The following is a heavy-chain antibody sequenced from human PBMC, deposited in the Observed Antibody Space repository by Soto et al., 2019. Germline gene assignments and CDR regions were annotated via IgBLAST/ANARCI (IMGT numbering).Heavy chain of an antibody. Sequence: GESLKISCKGSGYSFTSYWISWVRQMPGKGLEWMGRIDPSDSDTNYIPSFQGHVTISADKSISTAYLQWSSLKASDTAMYYCASLRYDFWSGYYTYYHYGMDVWGQGTTVNVSS. CDR1: GYSFTSYW. CDR2: IDPSDSDT. D-gene: IGHD3-3*01. J-gene: IGHJ6*02. CDR3: ASLRYDFWSGYYTYYHYGMDV. V-gene: IGHV5-10-1*01.